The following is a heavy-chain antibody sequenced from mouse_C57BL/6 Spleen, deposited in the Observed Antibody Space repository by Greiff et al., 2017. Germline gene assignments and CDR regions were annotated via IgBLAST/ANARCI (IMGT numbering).Heavy chain of an antibody. D-gene: IGHD4-1*01. CDR1: GYTFTSYW. J-gene: IGHJ2*01. V-gene: IGHV1-53*01. CDR2: INPSTGGN. CDR3: ARSELFYYFDY. Sequence: QVQLQQPGTELVKPGASVKLSCKASGYTFTSYWMNWVQQRPGQGLEWLGNINPSTGGNNYNEQYTSKDTLTVDNSSSPAFMQLSSRTSDNSAVYYCARSELFYYFDYWGQGTTLTVSS.